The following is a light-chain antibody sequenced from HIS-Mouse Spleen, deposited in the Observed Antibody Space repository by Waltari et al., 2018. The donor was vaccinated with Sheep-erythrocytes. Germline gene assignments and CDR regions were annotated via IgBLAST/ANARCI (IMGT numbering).Light chain of an antibody. CDR1: SSDVGGYNY. V-gene: IGLV2-11*01. J-gene: IGLJ1*01. Sequence: QSALTQPRSVSGSPGQSVTISCTGTSSDVGGYNYVSWYQQHPGKAPKLMIYDVSKRPQGVPDRFSGSKAGNTASLTISGLQAEDEADYYCCSYAGSYNHVFGTGTKVTVL. CDR3: CSYAGSYNHV. CDR2: DVS.